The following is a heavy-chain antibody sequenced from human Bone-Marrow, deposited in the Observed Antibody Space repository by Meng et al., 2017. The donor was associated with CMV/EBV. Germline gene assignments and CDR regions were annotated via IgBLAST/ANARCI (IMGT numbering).Heavy chain of an antibody. CDR2: ISSSGSTI. Sequence: GESLKISCAASGFTFSSYGMHWVRQAPGQGLEWVSYISSSGSTIYYADSVKGRFTISRDNAKSSLYLQMNSLRAEDTAVYYCARVEVHSGGWYGGFDYWGQGTLVTVSS. J-gene: IGHJ4*02. CDR3: ARVEVHSGGWYGGFDY. D-gene: IGHD6-13*01. CDR1: GFTFSSYG. V-gene: IGHV3-48*04.